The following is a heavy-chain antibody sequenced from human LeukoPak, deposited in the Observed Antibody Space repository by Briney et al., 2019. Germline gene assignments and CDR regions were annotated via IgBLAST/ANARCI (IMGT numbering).Heavy chain of an antibody. CDR1: GFTFSDYW. CDR2: IKQDGSQR. CDR3: ARRGGSSSRRSPIDY. J-gene: IGHJ4*02. D-gene: IGHD6-6*01. Sequence: GGSLRLSCTASGFTFSDYWMTWVRQAPGKGPERVANIKQDGSQRYYVDSVRGRFTISRDNAKNSLFLQMNGLRAEDTAVYYCARRGGSSSRRSPIDYWGQGTLVTVSS. V-gene: IGHV3-7*01.